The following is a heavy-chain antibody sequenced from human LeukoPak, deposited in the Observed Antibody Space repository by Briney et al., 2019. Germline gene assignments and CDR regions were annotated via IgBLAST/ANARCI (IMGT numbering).Heavy chain of an antibody. D-gene: IGHD3-22*01. Sequence: PSETLSLTCTVSGGSISSSSYYWGWIRQPPGKGLEWIGSIYYSGSTYYNPSLKSRVTISVDTSKNQFSLKLSSVTAADTAVYYCASLRITLIDYYFDYWGQGTLVTVSS. CDR2: IYYSGST. CDR1: GGSISSSSYY. CDR3: ASLRITLIDYYFDY. V-gene: IGHV4-39*01. J-gene: IGHJ4*02.